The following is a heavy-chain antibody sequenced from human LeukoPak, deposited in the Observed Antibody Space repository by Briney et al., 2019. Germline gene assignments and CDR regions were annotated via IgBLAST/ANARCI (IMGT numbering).Heavy chain of an antibody. V-gene: IGHV3-7*01. CDR2: IKQDGSEK. Sequence: GGSLRLFCAASGFTFSSYWMSWVRQAPGKGLEWVANIKQDGSEKYYVDSVKGRFTISRDNAKNSLYLQMNSLRAEDTAVYYCAREDIVVVPAAIRGSNYYYGMDVWGQGTTVTVSS. D-gene: IGHD2-2*01. CDR3: AREDIVVVPAAIRGSNYYYGMDV. CDR1: GFTFSSYW. J-gene: IGHJ6*02.